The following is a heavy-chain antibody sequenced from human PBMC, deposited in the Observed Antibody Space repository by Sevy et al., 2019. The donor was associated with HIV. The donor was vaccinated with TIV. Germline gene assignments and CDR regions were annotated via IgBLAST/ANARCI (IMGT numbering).Heavy chain of an antibody. CDR1: GFTFSSYS. CDR3: ARGAYCSSTSCYTGIAEAGRFDY. J-gene: IGHJ4*02. D-gene: IGHD2-2*02. V-gene: IGHV3-21*01. CDR2: ISSSSSYI. Sequence: GGSLRLSCAASGFTFSSYSMNWVRQAPGKGLEWVSSISSSSSYIYYANSVKGRFTSSRDNAKNSLYLQRNSLRAEETAVYYCARGAYCSSTSCYTGIAEAGRFDYWGQGTLVTVSS.